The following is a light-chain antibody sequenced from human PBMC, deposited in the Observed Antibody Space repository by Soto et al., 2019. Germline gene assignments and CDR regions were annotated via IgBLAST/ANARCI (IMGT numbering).Light chain of an antibody. V-gene: IGKV1-17*01. CDR1: QDIGND. Sequence: DIQMTQSPSSLSASVGDRVTITCRASQDIGNDLGSYQQKPGKAPKRLIYSTYSLQTGVPSRFSGSGSGTDFSLIISLLQPEDSATYFCLQHNSYPRTFGQGTKVEV. CDR3: LQHNSYPRT. CDR2: STY. J-gene: IGKJ1*01.